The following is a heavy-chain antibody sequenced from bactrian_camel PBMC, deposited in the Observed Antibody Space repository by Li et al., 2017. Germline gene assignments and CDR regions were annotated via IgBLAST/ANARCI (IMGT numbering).Heavy chain of an antibody. CDR1: GDTYRATC. Sequence: QLVESGGGSVQAGGSLRLSCAVSGDTYRATCMAWFRQAPGKGLEWVSTFSGAADYADSVKGRFTVSRDNANDALTLQMNSLKPEDTAVYYCVRVGRNWDFAVWGQGTQVTVS. V-gene: IGHV3S25*01. J-gene: IGHJ6*01. D-gene: IGHD1*01. CDR2: FSGAA. CDR3: VRVGRNWDFAV.